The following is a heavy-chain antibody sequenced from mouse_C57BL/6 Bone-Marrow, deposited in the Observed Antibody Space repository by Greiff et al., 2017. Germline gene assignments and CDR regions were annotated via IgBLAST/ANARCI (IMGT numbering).Heavy chain of an antibody. CDR3: ANPIYYGYSYYFDY. V-gene: IGHV5-4*03. D-gene: IGHD2-3*01. CDR2: ISDGGSYT. J-gene: IGHJ2*01. Sequence: EVMLVESGGGLVKPGGSLKLSCAASGFTFSSYAMSWVRQTPEKRLEWVATISDGGSYTYYPDNVKGRFTISRDNAKNNLYLQMSHLKSEDTAMYYCANPIYYGYSYYFDYWGQGTTLTGSS. CDR1: GFTFSSYA.